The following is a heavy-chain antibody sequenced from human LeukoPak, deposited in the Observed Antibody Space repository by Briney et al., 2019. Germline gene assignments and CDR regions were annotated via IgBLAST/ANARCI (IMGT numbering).Heavy chain of an antibody. CDR1: GGSISSYY. CDR2: IYYSGST. D-gene: IGHD2-2*01. Sequence: SETLSLTCTVSGGSISSYYWSWIRQPPGKGPEWIGYIYYSGSTNYNPSLKSRVTISVDKSKNQFSLKLSSVTAADTAVYYCARAPLSSTFDYWGQGTLVTVSS. J-gene: IGHJ4*02. V-gene: IGHV4-59*01. CDR3: ARAPLSSTFDY.